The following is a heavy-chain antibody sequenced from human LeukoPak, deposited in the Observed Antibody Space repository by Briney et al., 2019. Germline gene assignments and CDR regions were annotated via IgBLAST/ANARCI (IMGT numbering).Heavy chain of an antibody. V-gene: IGHV3-23*01. J-gene: IGHJ4*02. D-gene: IGHD5-24*01. CDR2: ISGSGGST. CDR1: GFTFSSYA. CDR3: ARGRDGYNSDY. Sequence: GGSLRPSCAASGFTFSSYAMSWVRQAPGKGLERVSAISGSGGSTYYADSVKGRFTISRDDAKNSLSLQMNSLRAEDTAVYYCARGRDGYNSDYWGQGTLVTVSS.